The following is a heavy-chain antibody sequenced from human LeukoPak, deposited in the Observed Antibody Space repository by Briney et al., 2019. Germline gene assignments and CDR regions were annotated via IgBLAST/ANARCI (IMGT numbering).Heavy chain of an antibody. CDR2: ISSSGSTI. V-gene: IGHV3-11*01. Sequence: PGGSLRLSCAASGFTFSDYYMSWIRPAPGKGLEWVSYISSSGSTIYYADSVKGRFTISRDNAKNSLYLQMNSLRAEDTAVYYCARSMITFGGVIVMYSFDYWGQGTLVTVSS. CDR1: GFTFSDYY. D-gene: IGHD3-16*02. J-gene: IGHJ4*02. CDR3: ARSMITFGGVIVMYSFDY.